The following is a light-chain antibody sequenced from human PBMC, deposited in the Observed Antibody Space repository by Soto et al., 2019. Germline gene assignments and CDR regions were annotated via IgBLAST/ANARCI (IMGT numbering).Light chain of an antibody. CDR2: GSS. CDR3: QQYNNWGLS. Sequence: IMIPQSPATLSVSPGEGVTPSCRASENVGTNLAWYQQKPGQAPRLLIYGSSTRATGIPATFSGSGSGTEFTLTISSLQSEESAIYYCQQYNNWGLSFGGGTKV. V-gene: IGKV3D-15*01. J-gene: IGKJ4*01. CDR1: ENVGTN.